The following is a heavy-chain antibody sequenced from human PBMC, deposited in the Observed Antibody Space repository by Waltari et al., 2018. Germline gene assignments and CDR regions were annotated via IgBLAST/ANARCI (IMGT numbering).Heavy chain of an antibody. CDR2: ISYDGSNK. J-gene: IGHJ4*02. CDR1: GFTFSSYG. D-gene: IGHD3-16*01. V-gene: IGHV3-30*18. Sequence: QVQLVESGGGVVQPGRSLRLSCAASGFTFSSYGMHWVRQAPGKGLVWVAVISYDGSNKYYADSVKGRFTISRDKSMNTLYLQMNSLSAEDTAVYYCAKKCGGGYFDYWGQGTLVTVSS. CDR3: AKKCGGGYFDY.